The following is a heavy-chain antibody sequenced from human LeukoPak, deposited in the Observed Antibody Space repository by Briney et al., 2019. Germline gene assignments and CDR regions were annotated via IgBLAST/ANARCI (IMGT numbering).Heavy chain of an antibody. CDR1: GFTFSSYA. CDR2: ISGSGGST. D-gene: IGHD2-8*01. Sequence: GGSLRLSCAAPGFTFSSYAVSWVRQAPGKGLEWVSSISGSGGSTYSADSVKGRFTISRDNSKNTLYLQMNSLRAEDTALYYCAKDRSCTNDICHGDFDYWGQGTLVTVSS. V-gene: IGHV3-23*01. J-gene: IGHJ4*02. CDR3: AKDRSCTNDICHGDFDY.